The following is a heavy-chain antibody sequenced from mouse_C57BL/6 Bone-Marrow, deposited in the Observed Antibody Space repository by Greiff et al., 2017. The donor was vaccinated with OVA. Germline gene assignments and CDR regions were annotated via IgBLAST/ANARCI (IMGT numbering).Heavy chain of an antibody. D-gene: IGHD1-1*01. CDR3: ARYPLFSTTVPYFDY. V-gene: IGHV7-3*01. Sequence: EVMLVESGGGLVQPGGSLSLSCAASGFTFTDYYMSWVRQPPGKALEWLGFIRNKANGYTTEYSASVKGRFTISRDNSQSILYLQMNALRAEDSATYYCARYPLFSTTVPYFDYWGQGTTLTVSS. CDR1: GFTFTDYY. CDR2: IRNKANGYTT. J-gene: IGHJ2*01.